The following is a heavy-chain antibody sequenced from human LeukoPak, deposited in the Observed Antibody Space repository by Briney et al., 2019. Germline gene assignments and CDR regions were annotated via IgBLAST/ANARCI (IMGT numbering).Heavy chain of an antibody. J-gene: IGHJ4*02. Sequence: ASVKVSCKASGYTFTSYYMHWVRQAPGQGLEWMGIINPSGGSTSYAQKFQGRVTMTRGTSTSTVYMELSSLRSEDTAVYYCAREYYYDSSGYYYPGDYWGQGTLVTVSS. V-gene: IGHV1-46*01. CDR3: AREYYYDSSGYYYPGDY. CDR1: GYTFTSYY. D-gene: IGHD3-22*01. CDR2: INPSGGST.